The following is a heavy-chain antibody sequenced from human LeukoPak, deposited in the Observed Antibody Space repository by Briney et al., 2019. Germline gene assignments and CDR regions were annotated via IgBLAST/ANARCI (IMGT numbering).Heavy chain of an antibody. D-gene: IGHD6-13*01. Sequence: PGGSLRLSCAASEFTFSSYRMDWVRQAPGKGLEWVASISSGSIEIYYADAVKGQFTISRDNAKNSLYLQMSSLRGEDTAVYYCARGGYSHYDYWGPGTLVTVSS. CDR1: EFTFSSYR. V-gene: IGHV3-21*01. CDR2: ISSGSIEI. J-gene: IGHJ4*02. CDR3: ARGGYSHYDY.